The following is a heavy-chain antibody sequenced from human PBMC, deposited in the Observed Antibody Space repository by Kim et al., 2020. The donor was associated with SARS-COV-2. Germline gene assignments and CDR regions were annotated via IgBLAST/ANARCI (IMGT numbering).Heavy chain of an antibody. CDR3: VKGIAAADNYYYYGMDV. Sequence: GGSLRLSCSASGFTFSSYAMHWVRQAPGKGLEYVSAISSNGGSTYYADSVKGRFTISRDNSKNTLYLQMSSLRAEDTAVYYCVKGIAAADNYYYYGMDVWGQGTTVTVSS. CDR1: GFTFSSYA. D-gene: IGHD6-13*01. V-gene: IGHV3-64D*06. CDR2: ISSNGGST. J-gene: IGHJ6*02.